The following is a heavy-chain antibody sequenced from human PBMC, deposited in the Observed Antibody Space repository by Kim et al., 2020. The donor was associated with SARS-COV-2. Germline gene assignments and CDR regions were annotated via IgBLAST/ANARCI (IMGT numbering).Heavy chain of an antibody. V-gene: IGHV3-7*05. CDR1: GINFRNNW. J-gene: IGHJ6*02. Sequence: GGSLRLSCVASGINFRNNWMSWVRQPLGKGLEWVAYMREDGSGIDYADSVKGRFTIFRDNAKNSLYLQMNSLRVDDTAVYYCARGQFGVGVWGQGTTVA. CDR2: MREDGSGI. CDR3: ARGQFGVGV.